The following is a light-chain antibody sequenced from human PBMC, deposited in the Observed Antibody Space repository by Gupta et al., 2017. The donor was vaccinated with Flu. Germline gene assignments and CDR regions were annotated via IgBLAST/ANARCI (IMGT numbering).Light chain of an antibody. J-gene: IGKJ2*02. V-gene: IGKV2-28*01. CDR3: MQALQSPWT. CDR2: LGS. CDR1: QSLLHSNGYNY. Sequence: DIVMTQSPLSLPVTPGEPASISFRSSQSLLHSNGYNYLDWYLQKPGQSPQLLIYLGSTRASGVPDRFSGSGSGTDFTLTISRLEAEDVGVYYCMQALQSPWTFGQGTKLEIK.